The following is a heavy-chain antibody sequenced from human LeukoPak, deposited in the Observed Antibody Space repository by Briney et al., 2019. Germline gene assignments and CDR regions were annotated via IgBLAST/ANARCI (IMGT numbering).Heavy chain of an antibody. J-gene: IGHJ4*02. CDR1: GFMFSNNW. CDR3: VININWSFGS. CDR2: IKPDGSNE. V-gene: IGHV3-7*01. Sequence: GGSLRLSCGASGFMFSNNWMSWVRQAPGKGLEWMANIKPDGSNEYYADSVKGRFTISRDNAKISLYLHMNSLRVEDTAIYYCVININWSFGSWGQGDVVIVSS. D-gene: IGHD1-1*01.